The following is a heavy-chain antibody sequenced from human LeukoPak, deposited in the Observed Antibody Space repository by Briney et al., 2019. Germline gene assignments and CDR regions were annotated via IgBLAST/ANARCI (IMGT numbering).Heavy chain of an antibody. D-gene: IGHD5-18*01. J-gene: IGHJ5*02. Sequence: GGSLRLSCAASGFTFSSYEMNWVRQAPGKGLEWVSYISNRGDTIFYADSVKGRFIISRDNAKNSLYLQMNSLKTEDTAVYYCARDSSIQSLDPWGQGTLVTVSS. CDR1: GFTFSSYE. CDR3: ARDSSIQSLDP. CDR2: ISNRGDTI. V-gene: IGHV3-48*03.